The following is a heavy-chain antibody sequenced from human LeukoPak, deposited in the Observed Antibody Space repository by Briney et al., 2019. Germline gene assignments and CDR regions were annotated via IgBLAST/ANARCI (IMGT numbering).Heavy chain of an antibody. V-gene: IGHV3-7*01. CDR3: TNGLSGWLP. CDR1: GFTFSSYW. CDR2: INPDGSVK. Sequence: GGSLRLSCAASGFTFSSYWMSWVRQAPGKGLEWVANINPDGSVKYSVDSVRGRFTTSRDNAKNSFFLQMDSLSPDDTAVYYCTNGLSGWLPWGQGTLVTVSS. D-gene: IGHD6-19*01. J-gene: IGHJ5*02.